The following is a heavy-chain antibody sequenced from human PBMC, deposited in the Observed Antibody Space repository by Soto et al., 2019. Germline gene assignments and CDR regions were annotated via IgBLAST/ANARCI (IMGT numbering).Heavy chain of an antibody. Sequence: GGSLRLSCAASGFTFSSYGMHWVRQAPGKGLEWVAVISYDGSNKYYADSVKGRFTISRDNSKNTLYLQMNSLRAEDTAVYYCAKEHWDRLDKQGESLYYFDYWGQGTLVTVS. J-gene: IGHJ4*02. D-gene: IGHD3-16*01. CDR3: AKEHWDRLDKQGESLYYFDY. V-gene: IGHV3-30*18. CDR2: ISYDGSNK. CDR1: GFTFSSYG.